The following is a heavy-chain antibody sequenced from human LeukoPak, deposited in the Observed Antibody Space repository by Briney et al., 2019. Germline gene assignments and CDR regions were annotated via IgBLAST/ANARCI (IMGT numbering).Heavy chain of an antibody. J-gene: IGHJ6*03. D-gene: IGHD6-19*01. CDR3: ARTTSKYSSGWYYYYYMDV. Sequence: ASVKVSCKASGYTFTGYYMHWVRQAPGQGLEWMGWINPNSGGTNHAQKFQGRVTMTRDTSISTAYMELSRLRSDDTAVYYCARTTSKYSSGWYYYYYMDVWGKGTTVTVSS. CDR1: GYTFTGYY. CDR2: INPNSGGT. V-gene: IGHV1-2*02.